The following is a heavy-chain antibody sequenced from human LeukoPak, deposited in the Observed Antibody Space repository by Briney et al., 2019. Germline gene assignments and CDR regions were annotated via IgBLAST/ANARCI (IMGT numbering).Heavy chain of an antibody. J-gene: IGHJ4*02. CDR2: ISDNGLST. CDR1: GFTFSTYA. D-gene: IGHD3-22*01. Sequence: LPGGSLRLSCAASGFTFSTYAMSWVRQAPGKGLEWVSAISDNGLSTYYADSVKGLFTISRDNSKNTLSLQMNSLRAEDTAVYYCAKARSGGYYDWGQGTLVTVSS. V-gene: IGHV3-23*01. CDR3: AKARSGGYYD.